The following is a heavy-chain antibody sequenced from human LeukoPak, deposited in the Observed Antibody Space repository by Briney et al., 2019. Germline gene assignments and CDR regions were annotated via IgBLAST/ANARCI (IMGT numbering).Heavy chain of an antibody. V-gene: IGHV1-69*13. J-gene: IGHJ6*02. Sequence: SVKVSCKPSRGTFTSYAISCVRDTPEQGGEWMGGIIPIFGTANYAQKLQGRVTPTAGESTSTAYMHLSSLRSEDTAVYYCARDTLGSGPAPYGMDVWGQGTTVTVSS. CDR1: RGTFTSYA. CDR3: ARDTLGSGPAPYGMDV. D-gene: IGHD3-10*01. CDR2: IIPIFGTA.